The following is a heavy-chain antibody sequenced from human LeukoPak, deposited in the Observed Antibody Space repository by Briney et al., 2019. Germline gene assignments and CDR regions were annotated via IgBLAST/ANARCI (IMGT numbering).Heavy chain of an antibody. D-gene: IGHD6-19*01. V-gene: IGHV4-59*01. J-gene: IGHJ5*02. CDR2: IYYSGST. CDR1: GGSISSYY. Sequence: SETLSLTCTVSGGSISSYYWSWIRQPPGKGLEWIGYIYYSGSTNYNPSLKSRVTISVDTSKNQFSLKLSSVTAADTAVYYCASCSSGWYLDPWGQGTLVTVSS. CDR3: ASCSSGWYLDP.